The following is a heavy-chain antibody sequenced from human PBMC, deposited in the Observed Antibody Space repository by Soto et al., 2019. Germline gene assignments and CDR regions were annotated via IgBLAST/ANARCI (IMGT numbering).Heavy chain of an antibody. J-gene: IGHJ6*02. D-gene: IGHD3-10*01. Sequence: SETLSLTCAVYGGSSSGYYWSWIRQPPGKGLEWIGYIYSSGSTNYNPSLKSRVTISIDTSKNQFSLKLSSLSAADTALYYCARHSPPFFYGSGPWDVWGQGTTVTVS. CDR3: ARHSPPFFYGSGPWDV. V-gene: IGHV4-59*08. CDR2: IYSSGST. CDR1: GGSSSGYY.